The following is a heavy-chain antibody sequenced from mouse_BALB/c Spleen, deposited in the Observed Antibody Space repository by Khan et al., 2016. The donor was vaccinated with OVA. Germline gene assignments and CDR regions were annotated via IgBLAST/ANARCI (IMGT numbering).Heavy chain of an antibody. J-gene: IGHJ3*01. V-gene: IGHV1-77*01. D-gene: IGHD4-1*01. CDR1: GYTFTDYV. Sequence: VQLQESGPELVKPGASVKMSCKASGYTFTDYVMNWVKQRTGQGLEWIGQIYPGSDSTYYNEKFKGKATLTADRSSRTAYMQLSNLTSEDSAVDFCVRAGWDVFAYWGQGTLVTVSA. CDR2: IYPGSDST. CDR3: VRAGWDVFAY.